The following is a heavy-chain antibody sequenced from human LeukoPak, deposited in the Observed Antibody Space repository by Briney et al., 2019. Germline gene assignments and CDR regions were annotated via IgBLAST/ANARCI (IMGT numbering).Heavy chain of an antibody. D-gene: IGHD6-13*01. V-gene: IGHV1-8*01. CDR2: MNPNSGKT. CDR1: GYTFTTSD. Sequence: ASVKDSCTASGYTFTTSDINWLRQATGQGLEWMRWMNPNSGKTGSAQKFQGRLTMTKNTSTSTAYMEVTGLKFEDTAIYYCARGRPGPAGAGTYDFWGQGTLITVSS. J-gene: IGHJ4*02. CDR3: ARGRPGPAGAGTYDF.